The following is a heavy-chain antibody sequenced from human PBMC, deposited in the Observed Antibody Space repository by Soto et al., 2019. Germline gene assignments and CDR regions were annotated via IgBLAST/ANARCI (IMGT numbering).Heavy chain of an antibody. V-gene: IGHV3-33*01. D-gene: IGHD6-19*01. CDR1: GFTFSSYG. J-gene: IGHJ4*02. CDR2: IWYDGSNK. Sequence: QVQLVESGGGVVQPGRSLRLSCAASGFTFSSYGMHWVRQAPGKGLEWVAVIWYDGSNKYYADSVKGRFTISRDNSKNTLYLQMNSLRAEDTAVYYCARDSSGWKVEYYWGQGPLVTVSS. CDR3: ARDSSGWKVEYY.